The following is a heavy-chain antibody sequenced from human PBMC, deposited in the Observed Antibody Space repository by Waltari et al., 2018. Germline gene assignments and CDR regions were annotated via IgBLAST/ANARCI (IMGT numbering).Heavy chain of an antibody. V-gene: IGHV1-2*06. CDR1: AYTFPGYY. D-gene: IGHD6-19*01. CDR2: INPNSGGT. CDR3: ARDSSGWYYFDY. J-gene: IGHJ4*02. Sequence: QVQLVQSGAEVKKPGASVKVSCKASAYTFPGYYMPWVRQAPGQGLEWMGRINPNSGGTNYAQKFQGRVTMTRDTSISTAYMELSRLRSDDTAVYYCARDSSGWYYFDYWGQGTLVTVSS.